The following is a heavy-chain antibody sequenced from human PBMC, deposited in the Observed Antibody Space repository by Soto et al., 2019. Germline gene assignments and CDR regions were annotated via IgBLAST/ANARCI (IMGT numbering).Heavy chain of an antibody. V-gene: IGHV3-23*01. J-gene: IGHJ4*02. D-gene: IGHD3-10*01. CDR3: AKSSYGSGSYYIYFDC. CDR2: ISGSGGST. Sequence: GGSLRLSCAASGFTFSSYAMSWFRQAPGKGLEWVSAISGSGGSTYYADSVKGRFTISRDNSKNTLYLQMNSLRAEDTAVYYCAKSSYGSGSYYIYFDCWGQGTLVTVSS. CDR1: GFTFSSYA.